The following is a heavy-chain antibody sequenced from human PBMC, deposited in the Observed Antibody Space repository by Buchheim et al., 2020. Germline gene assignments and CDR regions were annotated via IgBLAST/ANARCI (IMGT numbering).Heavy chain of an antibody. J-gene: IGHJ4*02. D-gene: IGHD3-22*01. CDR2: IYSHGNDQ. CDR1: GFTFSYYG. V-gene: IGHV3-30*19. CDR3: ARDSDTSGHYSYFDS. Sequence: QVQLVESGGGVVQAGTSLRLSCAASGFTFSYYGFHWVRQAPGKGLEWVAVIYSHGNDQYYTDSVKGRFTVSRENFRNTVDLQMNSLRADDTAVYYCARDSDTSGHYSYFDSWGQGIL.